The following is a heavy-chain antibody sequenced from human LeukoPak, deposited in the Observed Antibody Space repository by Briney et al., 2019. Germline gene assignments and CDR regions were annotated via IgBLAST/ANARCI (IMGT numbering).Heavy chain of an antibody. J-gene: IGHJ4*02. CDR3: AREEGVLSSGYAFDY. V-gene: IGHV1-18*04. D-gene: IGHD5-12*01. Sequence: ASVKVSCKASRYTFTRYGISCVRQAPGHRLQWMGWISAYNGNTNYAQKLQRRGTMTTDTSTSTAYMELRSLRSDDTAVYYCAREEGVLSSGYAFDYCGQGTLVTVSS. CDR2: ISAYNGNT. CDR1: RYTFTRYG.